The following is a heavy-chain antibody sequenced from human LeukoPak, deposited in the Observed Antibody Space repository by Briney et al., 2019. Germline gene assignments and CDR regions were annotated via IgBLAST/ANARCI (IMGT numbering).Heavy chain of an antibody. CDR1: GFTFSNYG. V-gene: IGHV3-30*02. J-gene: IGHJ3*02. CDR2: IRYDGNIQ. D-gene: IGHD3-22*01. Sequence: GGSLRLSCAASGFTFSNYGMHWVRQAPGKGLEWLTFIRYDGNIQYYADSVKGRFTISRDNAKNSLYLQMNSLRAEDTAVYYCARAMIVVVNAFDIWGQGTMVTVSS. CDR3: ARAMIVVVNAFDI.